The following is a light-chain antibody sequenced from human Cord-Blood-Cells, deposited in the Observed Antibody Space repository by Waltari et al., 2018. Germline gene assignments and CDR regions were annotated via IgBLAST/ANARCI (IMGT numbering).Light chain of an antibody. Sequence: QSALTQPASVSGSPGQSITIACTGTSSDVGGYNYVSWYQQHPGKAPKRMIYDVSKRPSGVSNRFSGSKSGNPASLTISGLQAEDEADYYCSSYTSSSTYVFGTGTKVTVL. CDR2: DVS. CDR3: SSYTSSSTYV. V-gene: IGLV2-14*01. CDR1: SSDVGGYNY. J-gene: IGLJ1*01.